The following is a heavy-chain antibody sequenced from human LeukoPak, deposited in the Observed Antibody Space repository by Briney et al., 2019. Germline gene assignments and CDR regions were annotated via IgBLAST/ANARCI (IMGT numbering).Heavy chain of an antibody. J-gene: IGHJ4*02. Sequence: PGGSLRLSCAASGFTFSSYWMSWVRQAPGKGLEWVANIKQDGSEKYYVDSVKGRFTISRDNAKNSLYLQMNSLRAEDTAVYYCARDGPNIPAAGTDYWGQGTLVTVSS. CDR2: IKQDGSEK. V-gene: IGHV3-7*03. CDR3: ARDGPNIPAAGTDY. D-gene: IGHD6-13*01. CDR1: GFTFSSYW.